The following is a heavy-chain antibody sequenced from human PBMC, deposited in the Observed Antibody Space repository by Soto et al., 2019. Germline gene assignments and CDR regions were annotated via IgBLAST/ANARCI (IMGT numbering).Heavy chain of an antibody. V-gene: IGHV4-34*01. D-gene: IGHD1-1*01. J-gene: IGHJ4*02. CDR2: INHSGIT. Sequence: SETLSLTCTVSGGSFSGYFWTWIRQPPGKGLEWLAEINHSGITNYNPSVESRVSMSVDTSKNQFSLMLYSVTAADTAVYYCVRGPYNYNSRYFDYWGQGTLVTVSS. CDR3: VRGPYNYNSRYFDY. CDR1: GGSFSGYF.